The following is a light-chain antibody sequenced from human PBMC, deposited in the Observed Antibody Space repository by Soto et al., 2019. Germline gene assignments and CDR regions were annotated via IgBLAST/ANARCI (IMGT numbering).Light chain of an antibody. CDR2: GAS. J-gene: IGKJ4*01. Sequence: IVMTQSPATLYVSPGERANLSCRASQSVSSNLAWYQQKPGQAPRLLIYGASTRATGIPARFSGSGSGTEFTLTISSLQSEDFAVYYCQQYNNWPLTFGGGTKVELK. V-gene: IGKV3-15*01. CDR1: QSVSSN. CDR3: QQYNNWPLT.